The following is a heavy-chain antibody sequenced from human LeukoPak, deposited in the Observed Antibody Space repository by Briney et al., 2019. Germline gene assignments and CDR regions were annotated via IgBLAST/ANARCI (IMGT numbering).Heavy chain of an antibody. V-gene: IGHV4-59*08. CDR3: AGPYDSSGYYFSY. CDR1: GDSISRFY. Sequence: SETLSLTCSVSGDSISRFYCRWTPQPPGKGLEWIGYIYYTGSTSYNPSFKSRATISVDTSKNQFSLKLSSVTAADTAVYYCAGPYDSSGYYFSYWGQGTLVTVSS. D-gene: IGHD3-22*01. CDR2: IYYTGST. J-gene: IGHJ4*02.